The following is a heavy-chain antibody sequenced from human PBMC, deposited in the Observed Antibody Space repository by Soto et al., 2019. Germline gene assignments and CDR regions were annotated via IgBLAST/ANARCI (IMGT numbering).Heavy chain of an antibody. Sequence: EVQLLESGGGLVQTGGSLRLSCAASGFTFSSYDMSWVRQAPGKGLEWVSAISGSGGSTYYAGPVKGGFTISRDNSKNTLYLQMTSLGAEDTAVYYCAKALRIAAARFCSEFDYWGQGTLVTVSS. D-gene: IGHD6-13*01. CDR1: GFTFSSYD. V-gene: IGHV3-23*01. CDR3: AKALRIAAARFCSEFDY. J-gene: IGHJ4*02. CDR2: ISGSGGST.